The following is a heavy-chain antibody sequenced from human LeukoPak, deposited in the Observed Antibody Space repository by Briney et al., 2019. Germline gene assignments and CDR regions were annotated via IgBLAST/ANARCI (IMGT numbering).Heavy chain of an antibody. V-gene: IGHV3-21*06. D-gene: IGHD5-24*01. Sequence: GGSLRLSCAASGFTFSSYSMNWVRQAPGKGLEWVSSISSSSSYIYYADSVKGRFTISRDNAKNSLYLQMNSLRAEDTAVYYCARPRGNVEMATIPFDYWGQGTLVTISS. CDR1: GFTFSSYS. J-gene: IGHJ4*02. CDR3: ARPRGNVEMATIPFDY. CDR2: ISSSSSYI.